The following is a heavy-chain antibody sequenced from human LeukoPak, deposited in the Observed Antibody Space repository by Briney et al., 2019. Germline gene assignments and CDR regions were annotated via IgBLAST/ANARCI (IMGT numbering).Heavy chain of an antibody. D-gene: IGHD2-8*01. J-gene: IGHJ4*02. V-gene: IGHV3-33*01. CDR1: EFTFNIYD. Sequence: GGSLRLSCAASEFTFNIYDMHWVRQAPGKGLEWVAVIWYDGSNKYYADSVKGRFTVSRDNAQNSLYLQMNSLRAEDTAVYFCARVVNGYVDYWGQGTLVTVSS. CDR2: IWYDGSNK. CDR3: ARVVNGYVDY.